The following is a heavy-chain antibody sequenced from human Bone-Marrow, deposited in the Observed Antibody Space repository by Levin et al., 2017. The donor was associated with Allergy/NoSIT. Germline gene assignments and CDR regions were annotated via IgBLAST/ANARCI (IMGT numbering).Heavy chain of an antibody. CDR2: IYYDGSNT. V-gene: IGHV3-33*01. D-gene: IGHD3-10*01. J-gene: IGHJ4*02. Sequence: QRGESLKISCTASGFPFSAYGMHWVRQGPGKGLEWVAFIYYDGSNTYYADSVEGRFTISRDNSKNTVHLQMDSLRADDTAMYYCARDRSGSYFYFWGQGTQVTVSS. CDR3: ARDRSGSYFYF. CDR1: GFPFSAYG.